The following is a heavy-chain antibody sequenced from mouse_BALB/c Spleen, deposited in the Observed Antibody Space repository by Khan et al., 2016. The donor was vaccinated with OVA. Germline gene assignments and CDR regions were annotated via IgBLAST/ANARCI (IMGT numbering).Heavy chain of an antibody. V-gene: IGHV9-3-1*01. CDR3: ARPPYFSYALDY. CDR1: GYTFTNYG. D-gene: IGHD2-10*01. Sequence: QIQLVQSGPELKKPGETVKISCKASGYTFTNYGMNWVKQSPGKALKWMGWINTYTGEPTYADDFKGRFAFSLENSARTAYLQLNNLQNEDTATYYYARPPYFSYALDYWGQGTTVTVSS. CDR2: INTYTGEP. J-gene: IGHJ4*01.